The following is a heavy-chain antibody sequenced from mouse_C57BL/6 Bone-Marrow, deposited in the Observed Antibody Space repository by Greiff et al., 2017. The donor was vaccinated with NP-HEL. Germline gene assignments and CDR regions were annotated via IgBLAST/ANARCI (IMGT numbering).Heavy chain of an antibody. V-gene: IGHV5-17*01. Sequence: EVQVVESGGGLVKPGGSLKLSCAASGFTFSDYGMHWVRQAPEKGLEWVAYISSGSSTIYYADTVKGRFTISRDNAKNTLFLQMTSLRSEDTAMYYCARKESFITTVVGAMDYWGQGTSVTVSS. CDR1: GFTFSDYG. D-gene: IGHD1-1*01. J-gene: IGHJ4*01. CDR3: ARKESFITTVVGAMDY. CDR2: ISSGSSTI.